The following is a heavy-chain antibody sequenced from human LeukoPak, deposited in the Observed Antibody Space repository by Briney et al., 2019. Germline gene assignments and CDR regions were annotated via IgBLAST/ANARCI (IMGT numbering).Heavy chain of an antibody. V-gene: IGHV4-61*02. J-gene: IGHJ4*02. D-gene: IGHD4-11*01. Sequence: SQTLSLTCTVSGGSISSGSYYWSWIRQPAGKGLEWIGRIYASGTTNYNPSLKSRVTISVDTSKNQFSLKLSSLTAADTAVYYCARDSLDDYNNYGRLDSWGQGTLVTVSS. CDR1: GGSISSGSYY. CDR2: IYASGTT. CDR3: ARDSLDDYNNYGRLDS.